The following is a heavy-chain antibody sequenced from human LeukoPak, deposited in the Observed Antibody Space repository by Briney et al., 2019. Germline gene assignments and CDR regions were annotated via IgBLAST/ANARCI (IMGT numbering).Heavy chain of an antibody. V-gene: IGHV3-23*01. D-gene: IGHD4-11*01. CDR1: GFTFSSYA. Sequence: GGSLRLSFAASGFTFSSYAMSWVRQAPGKGLEWVSLISGSGDKTYYADSVKGRFTISRDNSKNTLYLQVNSLRADDTAVYYCAKDDPNDYKPWIYWGQGTLVIVSS. CDR3: AKDDPNDYKPWIY. CDR2: ISGSGDKT. J-gene: IGHJ4*02.